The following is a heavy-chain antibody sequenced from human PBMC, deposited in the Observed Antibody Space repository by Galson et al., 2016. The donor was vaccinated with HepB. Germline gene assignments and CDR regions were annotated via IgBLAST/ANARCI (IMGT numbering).Heavy chain of an antibody. V-gene: IGHV5-51*01. CDR1: GYSFTNYW. Sequence: QSGAAVKKPGESLNISCAGSGYSFTNYWIGWVRQMPGKGLEWMGIIYPGDSETSYRPSFQGQVTMSADKSITTAYLQWSSLKASDTAMYYCARRITIFGVVPISMDGFDIWGQGTMVTVSS. D-gene: IGHD3-3*01. CDR2: IYPGDSET. CDR3: ARRITIFGVVPISMDGFDI. J-gene: IGHJ3*02.